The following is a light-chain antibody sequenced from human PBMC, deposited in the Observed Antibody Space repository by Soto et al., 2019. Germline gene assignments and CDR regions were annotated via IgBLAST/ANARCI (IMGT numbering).Light chain of an antibody. CDR2: DAS. CDR3: HQYGSSPWT. Sequence: EVVMTHSPATLSVSPGERVTLSCRARQSVGSNLAWYQQRPGQAPRLLFYDASIRATGIPDRFSGSGSGTDFSLTISRLEPEDFAVYYCHQYGSSPWTFGQGTKVDIK. J-gene: IGKJ1*01. V-gene: IGKV3-20*01. CDR1: QSVGSN.